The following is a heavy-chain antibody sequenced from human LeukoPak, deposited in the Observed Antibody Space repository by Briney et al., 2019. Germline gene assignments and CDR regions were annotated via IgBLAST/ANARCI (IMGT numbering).Heavy chain of an antibody. V-gene: IGHV2-5*02. D-gene: IGHD6-19*01. Sequence: SGPTLVKPTQTLTLTCTFSGFSLSTSGVGVGWIRQPPGKALEWLALIYWDDDKRYSPSLKSRLSITKDTSKNQVVLTMTNVDPVDTATYYCALTKYISTTPGWFDPWGQGTLVTVSS. CDR2: IYWDDDK. CDR3: ALTKYISTTPGWFDP. CDR1: GFSLSTSGVG. J-gene: IGHJ5*02.